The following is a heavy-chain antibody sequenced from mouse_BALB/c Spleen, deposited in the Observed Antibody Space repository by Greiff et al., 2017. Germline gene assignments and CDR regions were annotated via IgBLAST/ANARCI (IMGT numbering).Heavy chain of an antibody. D-gene: IGHD2-1*01. CDR1: GISITTGNYR. CDR2: IYYSGTI. V-gene: IGHV3-5*02. CDR3: ARYGNYWYFDV. J-gene: IGHJ1*01. Sequence: EVKLMESGPGLVKPSQTVSLTCTVTGISITTGNYRWSWIRQFPGNKLEWIGYIYYSGTITYNPSLTSRTTITRDTSKNQFFLEMNSLTAEDTATYYCARYGNYWYFDVWGAGTTVTVAS.